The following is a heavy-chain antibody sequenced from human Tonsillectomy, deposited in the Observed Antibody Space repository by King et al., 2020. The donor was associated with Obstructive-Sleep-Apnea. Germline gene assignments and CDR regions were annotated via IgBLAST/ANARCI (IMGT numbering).Heavy chain of an antibody. CDR1: GFTFSSYA. D-gene: IGHD4-11*01. Sequence: VQLVESGGGVVQPGRSLRLSCAASGFTFSSYAMHWVRQAPGKGLEWVAVISYDGSNKYYADSVKGRFTISRDNSKNTLYLQMNSLRAEDTAVYYCARVLRVTHPDYWGQGTLVTVSS. CDR2: ISYDGSNK. V-gene: IGHV3-30*04. CDR3: ARVLRVTHPDY. J-gene: IGHJ4*02.